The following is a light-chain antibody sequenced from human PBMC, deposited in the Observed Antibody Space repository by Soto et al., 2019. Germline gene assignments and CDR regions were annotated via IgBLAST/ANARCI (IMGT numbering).Light chain of an antibody. CDR3: SSYAGSNNFV. CDR2: EVS. Sequence: QSALTQPPSASGSPGQSVTISCTGTSRDVGGYNYVSWYQQHPGKAPKLMIYEVSKRPSGVPDRFSGSKSGNTASLTVSWLQAEDEADYYCSSYAGSNNFVFGAGTKVTVL. CDR1: SRDVGGYNY. V-gene: IGLV2-8*01. J-gene: IGLJ1*01.